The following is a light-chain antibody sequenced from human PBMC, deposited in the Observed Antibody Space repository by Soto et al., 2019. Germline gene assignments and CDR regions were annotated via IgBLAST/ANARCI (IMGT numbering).Light chain of an antibody. CDR2: DAS. Sequence: DIQMTQSPSTLSASVGDSVTITCRASQRIGRWLAWYQQKPGKAPKLLIYDASTLQSGVPSSFSGSGSDIEFTLNNTSLQADDFSTYYSQQYNHNSSNTFGLGTPLDI. J-gene: IGKJ2*01. V-gene: IGKV1-5*01. CDR1: QRIGRW. CDR3: QQYNHNSSNT.